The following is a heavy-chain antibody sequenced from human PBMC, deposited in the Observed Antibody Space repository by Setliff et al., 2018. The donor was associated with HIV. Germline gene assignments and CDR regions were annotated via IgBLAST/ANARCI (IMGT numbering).Heavy chain of an antibody. D-gene: IGHD5-18*01. CDR1: GGSISSHY. Sequence: SETLSLTCTVPGGSISSHYWSWIRQPPGKGLEWIGSIYSSGSTNYNPSLKSRVTMSVDTSKSQFSLKLRSVTAADTAMFYCARVKYSYAQGFYYGLDVWGQGTTVTVSS. V-gene: IGHV4-4*07. J-gene: IGHJ6*02. CDR3: ARVKYSYAQGFYYGLDV. CDR2: IYSSGST.